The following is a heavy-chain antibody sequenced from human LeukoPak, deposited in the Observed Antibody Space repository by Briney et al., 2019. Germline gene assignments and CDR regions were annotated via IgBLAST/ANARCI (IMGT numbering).Heavy chain of an antibody. CDR1: GFSFISYW. D-gene: IGHD3-22*01. V-gene: IGHV3-74*01. J-gene: IGHJ3*02. CDR2: IDHYGGDT. Sequence: GGSLTLSCGPSGFSFISYWMHWVRHTPEKRLVWVSYIDHYGGDTNYAESVKGRFTISRDNDKNPLYLQMNSLRVDDTAVYFCARGPYYYDSVGHPDIWGHGTMVTVSS. CDR3: ARGPYYYDSVGHPDI.